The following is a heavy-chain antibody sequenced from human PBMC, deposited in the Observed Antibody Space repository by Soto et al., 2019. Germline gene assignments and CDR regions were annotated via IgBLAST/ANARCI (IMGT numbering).Heavy chain of an antibody. Sequence: GASVKVSCKASGYTFTSYYMHWVRQAPGQGLEWMGIINPSGGSTSYAQKFQGRVTMTRDTSTSTVYMELSSLRSEDTAVYYCARGFVDWNHPDAFDIWGQGTMVTVSS. CDR1: GYTFTSYY. V-gene: IGHV1-46*01. CDR3: ARGFVDWNHPDAFDI. CDR2: INPSGGST. D-gene: IGHD1-1*01. J-gene: IGHJ3*02.